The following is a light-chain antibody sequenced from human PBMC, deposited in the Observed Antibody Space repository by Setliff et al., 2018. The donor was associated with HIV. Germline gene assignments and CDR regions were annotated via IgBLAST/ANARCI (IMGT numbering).Light chain of an antibody. Sequence: QPASVSGSPGQSITISCTGTSSDIGAYKYVSWYQQHPDKAPKVIIYDVSNRPSGVSNRFSGSKSGNTASLTISGLQAEDEADYYCSSYTTIRSLLFGGGTKVTVL. V-gene: IGLV2-14*03. J-gene: IGLJ2*01. CDR2: DVS. CDR1: SSDIGAYKY. CDR3: SSYTTIRSLL.